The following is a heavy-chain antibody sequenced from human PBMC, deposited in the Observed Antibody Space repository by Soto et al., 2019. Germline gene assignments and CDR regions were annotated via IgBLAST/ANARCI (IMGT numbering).Heavy chain of an antibody. Sequence: ASVKVSCKASGYTFTSYAMHWVRQAPGQRLEWMGWINAGNGNTKYSQKFQGRVTITRDTSASTAYMELSSLRSEDTAVYYCARHLSGYGYLYFEYWGQGILVTVSS. V-gene: IGHV1-3*01. CDR2: INAGNGNT. CDR1: GYTFTSYA. CDR3: ARHLSGYGYLYFEY. D-gene: IGHD5-18*01. J-gene: IGHJ4*02.